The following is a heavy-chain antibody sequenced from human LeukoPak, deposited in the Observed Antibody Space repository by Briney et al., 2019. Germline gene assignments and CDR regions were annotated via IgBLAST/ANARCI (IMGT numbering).Heavy chain of an antibody. J-gene: IGHJ5*02. Sequence: SETLSLTCAVYGGSFSGYYWSWIRQPHGKRLAWIGEINHSGSTIYNPSLKSRVTISVDTSKNQFSLKLSSVTAADTAVYYCARFYLHCSSTSCYSWFDPWGQGTLVTVSS. CDR1: GGSFSGYY. D-gene: IGHD2-2*02. CDR2: INHSGST. CDR3: ARFYLHCSSTSCYSWFDP. V-gene: IGHV4-34*01.